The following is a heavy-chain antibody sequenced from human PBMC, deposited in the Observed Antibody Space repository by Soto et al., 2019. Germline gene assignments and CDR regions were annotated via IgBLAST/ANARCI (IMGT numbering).Heavy chain of an antibody. CDR3: ATRANSHAYFHF. J-gene: IGHJ4*02. Sequence: GESLKISCKGSGYTFTSYWIGWVRQTPGKGLEWMGLIYPGDSDTRYSPSFQGQVTISADKPASTAYLQWSSLKASDTALYYCATRANSHAYFHFWGQGTLVTVSS. CDR2: IYPGDSDT. D-gene: IGHD1-26*01. CDR1: GYTFTSYW. V-gene: IGHV5-51*01.